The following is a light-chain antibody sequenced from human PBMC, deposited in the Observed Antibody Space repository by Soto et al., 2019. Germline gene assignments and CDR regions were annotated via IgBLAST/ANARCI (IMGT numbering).Light chain of an antibody. CDR2: GAS. Sequence: EIVLTQSPGTLSLSPGERATLSCRASQSVSSSYLAWYQQKPGQAPRLLIYGASSRATGIPDRFSGSGSGTDFTLTISRLEPEDFEVYYCPQYGSSPYTFGQGIKLAIK. V-gene: IGKV3-20*01. J-gene: IGKJ2*01. CDR3: PQYGSSPYT. CDR1: QSVSSSY.